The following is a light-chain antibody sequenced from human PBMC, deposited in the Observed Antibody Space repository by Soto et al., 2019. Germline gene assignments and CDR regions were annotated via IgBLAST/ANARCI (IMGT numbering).Light chain of an antibody. CDR2: GAS. J-gene: IGKJ4*02. V-gene: IGKV3-15*01. Sequence: VMTQAPATLSVSPGERATLSCRASQTINNNVAWYQLKVGQAPRLLIYGASTRATGIPARFSGSGSGTEFTLTISSLQSEDFAEYHCQQYNNWPQTFGGGTTVEFK. CDR1: QTINNN. CDR3: QQYNNWPQT.